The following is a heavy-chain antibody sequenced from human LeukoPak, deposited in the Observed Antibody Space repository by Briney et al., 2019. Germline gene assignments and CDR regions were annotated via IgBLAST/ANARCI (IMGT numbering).Heavy chain of an antibody. D-gene: IGHD1-26*01. V-gene: IGHV3-21*01. CDR2: ITSRSSHI. CDR3: ARVLLGATTTNHYYYYMDV. CDR1: GFAFGSYS. Sequence: MPGGSLRLSCAASGFAFGSYSISWVRQAPGKGLEWVSSITSRSSHINYADSAKGRFTIFRDNAENSLYLQMNSLRAEDTAVYYCARVLLGATTTNHYYYYMDVWGKGTTVTVSS. J-gene: IGHJ6*03.